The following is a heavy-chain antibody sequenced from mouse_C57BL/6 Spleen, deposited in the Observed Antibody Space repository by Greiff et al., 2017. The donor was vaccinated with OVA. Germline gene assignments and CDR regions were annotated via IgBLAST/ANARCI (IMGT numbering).Heavy chain of an antibody. CDR3: ATLRDYSLDY. CDR2: IYPGTGST. J-gene: IGHJ2*01. Sequence: QVQLQQPGAELVKPGASVKMSCKASGYTFTSYWITWVKQRHGQGLEWIGNIYPGTGSTNYNEKFKSKATLTVDTSSSTAYMQLSSLTSEDSAVYYCATLRDYSLDYWGQGTTLTVSS. CDR1: GYTFTSYW. V-gene: IGHV1-55*01. D-gene: IGHD1-1*01.